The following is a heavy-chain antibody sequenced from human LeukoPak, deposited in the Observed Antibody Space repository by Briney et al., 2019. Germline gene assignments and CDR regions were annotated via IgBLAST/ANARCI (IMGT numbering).Heavy chain of an antibody. Sequence: SQTLSLTCAISGDSVSSNSAAWNWIRQSPSRALEWLGRTYYRSKWYNDYAVSVKSRITINPDTSKNQFSLQLNSVTPEDTAVYYCAREGIDYGAYYYYYGMDVWGQGTTVTVSS. CDR1: GDSVSSNSAA. V-gene: IGHV6-1*01. J-gene: IGHJ6*02. CDR3: AREGIDYGAYYYYYGMDV. D-gene: IGHD4-17*01. CDR2: TYYRSKWYN.